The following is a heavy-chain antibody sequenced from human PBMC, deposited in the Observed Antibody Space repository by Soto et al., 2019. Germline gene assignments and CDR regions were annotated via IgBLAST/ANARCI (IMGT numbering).Heavy chain of an antibody. CDR1: GFTFSSYA. CDR3: ARAAGRPGSQRFDP. Sequence: QVQLVESGGGVVQPGRSLRLSCAASGFTFSSYAMHWVRQAPGKGLEWVAIIWYDGSNKYYADSVKGRFTISRDNSKNTLYLQINSLRAEDTAVYYCARAAGRPGSQRFDPWGQGTLVTVSS. CDR2: IWYDGSNK. V-gene: IGHV3-33*01. J-gene: IGHJ5*02. D-gene: IGHD3-10*01.